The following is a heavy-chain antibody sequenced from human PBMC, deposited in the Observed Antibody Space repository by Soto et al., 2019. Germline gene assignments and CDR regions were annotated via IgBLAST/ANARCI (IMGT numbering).Heavy chain of an antibody. CDR2: VSYDGDNE. Sequence: GGSLRLSCAASGFTFSNYAMHWVRQAPGKGLEWVAIVSYDGDNEYYADSVRGRFFISRDNSRNTLYLQTSSLRHEDTAAYYCAKLGEQPYVISPGCSPKHLNYWGKGT. V-gene: IGHV3-30*18. D-gene: IGHD3-16*01. CDR1: GFTFSNYA. J-gene: IGHJ4*02. CDR3: AKLGEQPYVISPGCSPKHLNY.